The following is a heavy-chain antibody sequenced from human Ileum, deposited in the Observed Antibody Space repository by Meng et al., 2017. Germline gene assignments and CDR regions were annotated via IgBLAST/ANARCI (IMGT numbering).Heavy chain of an antibody. Sequence: QVQLQQWGAGLLKPSETLSLTCAVYGGSFSGYYWTWIRQPPGKGLEWIGEIHHSGSTNYNPSLKSRVTMSIDTSKIQFSLELSPVTAADAAVYYCARYGGSGSYWHFDPWGRGTLVTVSS. D-gene: IGHD3-10*01. CDR3: ARYGGSGSYWHFDP. CDR2: IHHSGST. V-gene: IGHV4-34*01. J-gene: IGHJ2*01. CDR1: GGSFSGYY.